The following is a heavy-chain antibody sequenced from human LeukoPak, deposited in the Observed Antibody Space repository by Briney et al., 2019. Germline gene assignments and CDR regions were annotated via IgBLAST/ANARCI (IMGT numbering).Heavy chain of an antibody. J-gene: IGHJ6*03. V-gene: IGHV4-59*01. CDR2: IYYSGST. CDR1: GGAISRYY. D-gene: IGHD4-17*01. Sequence: SETLSLTCSVSGGAISRYYWSWIRQPPGKGLEWIGYIYYSGSTNYNPSLKSRVTISVDTSKNQFSLKPSSVTAADTAVYYCARTTTVTTLDYYYYYMDVWGKGTTVTISS. CDR3: ARTTTVTTLDYYYYYMDV.